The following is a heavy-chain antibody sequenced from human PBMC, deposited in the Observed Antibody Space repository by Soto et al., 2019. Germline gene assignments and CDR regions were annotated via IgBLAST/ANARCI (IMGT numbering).Heavy chain of an antibody. J-gene: IGHJ4*02. CDR1: GGTFSSYT. CDR2: IIPILGIA. V-gene: IGHV1-69*02. D-gene: IGHD6-13*01. Sequence: QVQLVQSGAEVKKPGSSVKVSCKASGGTFSSYTISWVRQAPGQGLEWMGRIIPILGIANYAQKFQGRVTSTADKSTSTAYMELSSLRSEDTAVYYCASGIPATARYYFDYWGQGTLVTVSS. CDR3: ASGIPATARYYFDY.